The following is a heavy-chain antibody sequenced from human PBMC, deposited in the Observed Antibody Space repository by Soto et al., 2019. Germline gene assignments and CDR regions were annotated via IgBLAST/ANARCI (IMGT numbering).Heavy chain of an antibody. Sequence: VASVKVSCKASGGTFSSYSISWVRQAPGQGLEWMGGIIPIFGTANYAQKFQGRVTITADESTSTAYMELSSLRSEDTAVYYCARMITGTPFGGFDPWGQGTLVTVSS. V-gene: IGHV1-69*13. J-gene: IGHJ5*02. CDR1: GGTFSSYS. CDR3: ARMITGTPFGGFDP. D-gene: IGHD1-20*01. CDR2: IIPIFGTA.